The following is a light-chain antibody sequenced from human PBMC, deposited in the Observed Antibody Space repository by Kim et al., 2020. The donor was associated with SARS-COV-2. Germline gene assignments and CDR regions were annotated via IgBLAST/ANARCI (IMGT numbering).Light chain of an antibody. CDR2: GTS. Sequence: SVSPREKATLSCRASQSVSTNVAWYQQKPGQAPRLLMYGTSTRATGIPGRFSGSGSGTEFTLTISSLQSEDFAVYYCQQYNTFRTFGQGTKVDIK. J-gene: IGKJ1*01. CDR1: QSVSTN. V-gene: IGKV3-15*01. CDR3: QQYNTFRT.